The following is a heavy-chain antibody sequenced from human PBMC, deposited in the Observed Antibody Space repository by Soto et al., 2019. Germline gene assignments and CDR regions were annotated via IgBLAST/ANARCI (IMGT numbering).Heavy chain of an antibody. Sequence: QVQLVQSGAEVKKPGASVKVSCKASGYTFSIYNINWVRQATGQGLEWMGWMNPNSGNTVYAQRFQGRLTMTRDTSTSTAYTELSSRRSEDTAVYYCAGPWSEQWGQGTLVTVSS. CDR3: AGPWSEQ. J-gene: IGHJ4*02. D-gene: IGHD3-3*01. CDR1: GYTFSIYN. CDR2: MNPNSGNT. V-gene: IGHV1-8*01.